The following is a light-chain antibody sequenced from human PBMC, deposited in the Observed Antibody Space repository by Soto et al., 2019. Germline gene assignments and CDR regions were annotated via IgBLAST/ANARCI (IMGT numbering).Light chain of an antibody. V-gene: IGKV1-9*01. Sequence: DIQLTQSPSFLSASVGDRVTITCRASQGISSYLAWYQQKPGKAPKVLIYAASTLQSGVPSRFSGSGSGTEFTLTISSLQPEVFATYYCQQLNTDPLPFGGGTKVDIK. CDR3: QQLNTDPLP. CDR1: QGISSY. J-gene: IGKJ4*01. CDR2: AAS.